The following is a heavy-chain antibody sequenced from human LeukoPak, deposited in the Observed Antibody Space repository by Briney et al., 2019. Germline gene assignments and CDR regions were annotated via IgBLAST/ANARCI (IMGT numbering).Heavy chain of an antibody. CDR3: KRRTAYDFWSGYYPLSPAPFDY. CDR2: ISAYNGNT. J-gene: IGHJ4*02. Sequence: ASVKVSCKASGYTFTSSGISWVRQAPGQALEWMGWISAYNGNTNYAQKLQGRVTMTTDTSTSTAYMELRSLRSDDTAVFYFKRRTAYDFWSGYYPLSPAPFDYWGQGTLVTVSS. CDR1: GYTFTSSG. D-gene: IGHD3-3*01. V-gene: IGHV1-18*01.